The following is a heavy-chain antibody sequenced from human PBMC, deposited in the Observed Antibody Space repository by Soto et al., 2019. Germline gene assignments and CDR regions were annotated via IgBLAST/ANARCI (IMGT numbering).Heavy chain of an antibody. CDR3: AHTDDWSGYVAWKS. J-gene: IGHJ5*02. Sequence: QITLKESGPPLVKPTQTLTLTCTFSGFSLSASGVGVGWVRQPPGKALEWLALIYWDDDKRYSPSLKSRLTITEDASEDQVVLTMTNMDPGDTGTYYCAHTDDWSGYVAWKSWGQGTLVTVSS. CDR1: GFSLSASGVG. D-gene: IGHD3-3*01. CDR2: IYWDDDK. V-gene: IGHV2-5*02.